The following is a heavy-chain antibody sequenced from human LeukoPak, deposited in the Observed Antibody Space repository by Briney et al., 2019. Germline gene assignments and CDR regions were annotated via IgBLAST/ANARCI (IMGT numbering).Heavy chain of an antibody. J-gene: IGHJ4*02. CDR2: IIPIFGTA. D-gene: IGHD7-27*01. CDR1: GGTFSSYA. Sequence: GASVKVSCKASGGTFSSYAISWVRQAPGQGLEWMGGIIPIFGTANYAQKFQGRVTITADESTSTAYMELSSLRSGDTAVYYCARYTGETSINYWGQGTLVTVSS. CDR3: ARYTGETSINY. V-gene: IGHV1-69*13.